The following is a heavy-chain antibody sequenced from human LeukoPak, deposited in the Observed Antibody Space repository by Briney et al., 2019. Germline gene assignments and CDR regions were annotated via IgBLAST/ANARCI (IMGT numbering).Heavy chain of an antibody. CDR2: IHYSGST. D-gene: IGHD3-10*01. CDR3: PRGSSGFGGFLY. CDR1: GGSISSSSYY. Sequence: SETLSLTCTVSGGSISSSSYYWGWIRQPPGKGLERIGSIHYSGSTYYNPSLKSRVTISVDTSKNQFSLKLSSVTAADTAVYYCPRGSSGFGGFLYGGQGTLVTVT. J-gene: IGHJ4*02. V-gene: IGHV4-39*07.